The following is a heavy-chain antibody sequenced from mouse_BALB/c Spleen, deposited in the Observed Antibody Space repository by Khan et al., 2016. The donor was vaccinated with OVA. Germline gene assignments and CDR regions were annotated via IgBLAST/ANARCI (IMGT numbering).Heavy chain of an antibody. CDR1: GYTFANYA. J-gene: IGHJ2*01. CDR2: INPSTGYT. CDR3: VRIPIPACDSDY. Sequence: QVQLQQSGTELARPGASVKMSCKASGYTFANYAMHWVKQRPGQGLEWIGYINPSTGYTNYNQKFNDKATLTTDRSSSTAYMQLSSLHSDDSAGYYCVRIPIPACDSDYWGQGTTLTVSS. V-gene: IGHV1-4*01.